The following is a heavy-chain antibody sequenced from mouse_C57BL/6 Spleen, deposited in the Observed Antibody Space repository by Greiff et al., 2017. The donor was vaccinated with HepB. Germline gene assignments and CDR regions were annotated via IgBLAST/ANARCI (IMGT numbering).Heavy chain of an antibody. Sequence: QVQLQQPGAELVKPGASVKMSCKASGYTFTSYWITWVKQRPGQGLEWIGDIYPGSGSTNYNEKFKSKATLTVDTSSSTAYMQLSSLTSEDSAVYYCARRDDYDGGGFAYWGQGTLVTVSA. J-gene: IGHJ3*01. CDR1: GYTFTSYW. D-gene: IGHD2-4*01. V-gene: IGHV1-55*01. CDR3: ARRDDYDGGGFAY. CDR2: IYPGSGST.